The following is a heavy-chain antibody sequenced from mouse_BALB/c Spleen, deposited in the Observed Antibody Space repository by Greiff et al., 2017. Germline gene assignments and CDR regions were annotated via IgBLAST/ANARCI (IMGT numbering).Heavy chain of an antibody. J-gene: IGHJ1*01. CDR1: GYTFTSYW. D-gene: IGHD1-1*01. Sequence: VQLQQSGAELSKPGASVKMSCKASGYTFTSYWMHWVKQRPGQGLEWIGYINPSTGYTEYNQKFKDKATLTADKSSSTAYMQLSSLTSEDSAVYYCATTVVKGWYFDVWGAGTTVTVSS. V-gene: IGHV1-7*01. CDR2: INPSTGYT. CDR3: ATTVVKGWYFDV.